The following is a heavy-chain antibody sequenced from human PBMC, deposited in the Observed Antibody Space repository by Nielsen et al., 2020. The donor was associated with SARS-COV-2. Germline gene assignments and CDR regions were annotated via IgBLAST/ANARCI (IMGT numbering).Heavy chain of an antibody. V-gene: IGHV7-4-1*02. CDR3: ARDGSGSYPLG. J-gene: IGHJ4*02. Sequence: WVRQAPGQGLEWMGWINTNTGNPTYAQGFTGRFVFSLDTSVSTAYLQISSLKAEDTAVYYCARDGSGSYPLGWGQGTLVTVSS. CDR2: INTNTGNP. D-gene: IGHD3-10*01.